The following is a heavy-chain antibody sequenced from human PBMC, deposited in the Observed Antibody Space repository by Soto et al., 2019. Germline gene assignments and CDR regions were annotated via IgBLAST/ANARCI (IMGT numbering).Heavy chain of an antibody. D-gene: IGHD6-19*01. J-gene: IGHJ6*03. CDR1: GFTFSSYA. V-gene: IGHV3-23*01. CDR2: ISGSGGST. Sequence: PGGSLRLSCAASGFTFSSYAMSWVRQAPGKGLEWVSAISGSGGSTYYADSVKGRFTISRDNSKNTLYLQMNSLRAEDTAVYYCAKASWLVGVYYYYMDVWGKGTTVTVSS. CDR3: AKASWLVGVYYYYMDV.